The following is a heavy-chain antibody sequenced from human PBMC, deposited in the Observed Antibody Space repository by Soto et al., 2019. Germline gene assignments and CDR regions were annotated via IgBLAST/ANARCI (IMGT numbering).Heavy chain of an antibody. D-gene: IGHD3-16*01. Sequence: QVQLQQWGAGLLKPSETLSLTCAVYGGFLSESYWTWIRQPPGKGLEWMGEINHVGGTNYNPSLKSRATMSVETSQNQFSLRLISVTAADTAMYFCVRIRYQLPSSVLWLDPWGQGTPVTVSS. CDR3: VRIRYQLPSSVLWLDP. V-gene: IGHV4-34*01. J-gene: IGHJ5*02. CDR1: GGFLSESY. CDR2: INHVGGT.